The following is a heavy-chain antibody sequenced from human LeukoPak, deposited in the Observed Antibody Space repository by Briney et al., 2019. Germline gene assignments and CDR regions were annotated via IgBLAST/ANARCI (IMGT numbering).Heavy chain of an antibody. CDR1: GFTFSSYE. CDR2: ISSSGSTI. Sequence: GGSLRLPCAASGFTFSSYEMNWVRQAPGKGLEWVSYISSSGSTIYYADSVKGRFTISRDNAKNSLYLQMNSPRAEDTAVYYCARVAAGTYYYGSGSYPFDYWGQGTLVTVSS. J-gene: IGHJ4*02. D-gene: IGHD3-10*01. CDR3: ARVAAGTYYYGSGSYPFDY. V-gene: IGHV3-48*03.